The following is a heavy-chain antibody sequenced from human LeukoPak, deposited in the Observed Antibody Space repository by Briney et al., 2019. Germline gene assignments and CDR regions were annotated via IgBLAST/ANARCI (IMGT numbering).Heavy chain of an antibody. CDR3: AKGLTMVRGIIIEYYFDY. D-gene: IGHD3-10*01. V-gene: IGHV3-23*01. CDR2: IRGSGGST. Sequence: GGSLRLSCAASGFTFSVYWMHWVRQAPGKGLEWVSAIRGSGGSTYYADSVKGRYTISRDNSKNTLYLQMNSLGAEDTAVYYCAKGLTMVRGIIIEYYFDYWGQGTLVTVSS. CDR1: GFTFSVYW. J-gene: IGHJ4*02.